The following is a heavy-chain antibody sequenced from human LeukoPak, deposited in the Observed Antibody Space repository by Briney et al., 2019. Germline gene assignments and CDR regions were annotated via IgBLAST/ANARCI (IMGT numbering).Heavy chain of an antibody. CDR3: ARVSTLQYYYYMDV. CDR1: GGSISSYY. J-gene: IGHJ6*03. CDR2: IYHSGST. Sequence: PSETLSLTCTVSGGSISSYYWSWIRQPPGKGLECIGYIYHSGSTNYNPSLKSRVTISVDTSNKQFSLKLCSVTAADTAVYYCARVSTLQYYYYMDVWGKGTTVTVSS. V-gene: IGHV4-59*01.